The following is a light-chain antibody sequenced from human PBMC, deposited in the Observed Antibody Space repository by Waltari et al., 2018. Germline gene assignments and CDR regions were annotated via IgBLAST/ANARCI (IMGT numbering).Light chain of an antibody. J-gene: IGLJ2*01. Sequence: QSVLTPPPSASGTPGQRVTTSCSGSGSNIGSNAVSWYHQLPGTAPKILIYSNSLRPSGVPDRFSGSKSGTSASLAISGRQSEDEADYYWAAGDDSLNRVFGGGTKLTVL. CDR1: GSNIGSNA. CDR3: AAGDDSLNRV. V-gene: IGLV1-44*01. CDR2: SNS.